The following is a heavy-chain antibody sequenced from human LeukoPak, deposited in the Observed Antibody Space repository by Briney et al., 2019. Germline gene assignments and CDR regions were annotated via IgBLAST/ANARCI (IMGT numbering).Heavy chain of an antibody. CDR2: INHSGST. CDR1: GGSFSGYY. Sequence: SETLSLTCAVYGGSFSGYYWSWIRQPPGKGLEWIGEINHSGSTNYNPSLKSRVTISVDTSKNQFSLKLSSVTAADTAVYYCARLRATAPLDYWGQGTLVTVSS. J-gene: IGHJ4*02. V-gene: IGHV4-34*01. CDR3: ARLRATAPLDY. D-gene: IGHD1-26*01.